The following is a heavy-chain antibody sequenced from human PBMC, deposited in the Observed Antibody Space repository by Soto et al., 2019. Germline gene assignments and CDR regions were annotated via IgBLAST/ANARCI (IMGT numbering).Heavy chain of an antibody. CDR1: GGSISSSSYY. CDR2: IYYSGST. D-gene: IGHD4-17*01. J-gene: IGHJ4*02. Sequence: SETLSLTCTVSGGSISSSSYYWGWIRQPPGKGLEWIGSIYYSGSTYYNPSLKSRVTISVDTSKNQFSLKLSSVTAADTAVYYCARQVDGDYVDYWGQGTLVTVSS. CDR3: ARQVDGDYVDY. V-gene: IGHV4-39*01.